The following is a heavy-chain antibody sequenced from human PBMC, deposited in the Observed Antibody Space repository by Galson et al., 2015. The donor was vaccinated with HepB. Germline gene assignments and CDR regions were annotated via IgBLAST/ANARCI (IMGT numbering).Heavy chain of an antibody. V-gene: IGHV3-48*03. CDR3: ARDRARREGMDV. CDR1: GFTLSSPE. CDR2: ISRSGSTI. D-gene: IGHD6-6*01. Sequence: SLRLSCAASGFTLSSPEMNWVRQAPGKGLEWVSYISRSGSTIYYADSVKGRFTISRDNAKNSLYLQMNSLRAEDTAVYYCARDRARREGMDVWGQGTTVTVSS. J-gene: IGHJ6*02.